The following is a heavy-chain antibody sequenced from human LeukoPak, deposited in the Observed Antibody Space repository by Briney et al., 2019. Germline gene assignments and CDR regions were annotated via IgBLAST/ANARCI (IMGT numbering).Heavy chain of an antibody. CDR1: GDSTSSDRYY. D-gene: IGHD1-26*01. CDR2: IYYSRST. J-gene: IGHJ4*02. Sequence: PSETLSLTCTVSGDSTSSDRYYGGWVRQPPGKGLEWIGNIYYSRSTYYNPSLKSRVTMSVDTSKNQFFLKLNSVTAADTAVYYCARGRPYSGGYHLDYWGQGTLVTVSA. V-gene: IGHV4-39*01. CDR3: ARGRPYSGGYHLDY.